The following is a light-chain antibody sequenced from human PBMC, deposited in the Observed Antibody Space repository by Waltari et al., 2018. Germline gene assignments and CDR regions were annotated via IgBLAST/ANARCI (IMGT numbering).Light chain of an antibody. CDR2: EVS. V-gene: IGLV2-8*01. CDR3: SSYAGSNSVV. Sequence: QSALTQPPSASGSPGQSVTISCTGTSSDVGGYNSVPWYQQHQGKAPKLMIYEVSKRPSGVPDRFSGSKSGNTASLTVSGLQAEDEADYYCSSYAGSNSVVFGGGTKLTVL. J-gene: IGLJ2*01. CDR1: SSDVGGYNS.